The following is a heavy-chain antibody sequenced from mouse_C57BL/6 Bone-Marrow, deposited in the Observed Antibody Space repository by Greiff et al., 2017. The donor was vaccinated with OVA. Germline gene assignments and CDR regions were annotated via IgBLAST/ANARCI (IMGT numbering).Heavy chain of an antibody. CDR3: ARGTYYYAMDY. J-gene: IGHJ4*01. CDR2: ISDGGSYT. CDR1: GFTFSSYA. V-gene: IGHV5-4*03. Sequence: EVKVEESGGGLVKPGGSLKLSCAASGFTFSSYAMSWVRQTPEKRLEWVATISDGGSYTYYPDNVKGRFTISRDNAKNNLYLQMSHLKSEDTAMYYCARGTYYYAMDYWGQGTSVTVSS.